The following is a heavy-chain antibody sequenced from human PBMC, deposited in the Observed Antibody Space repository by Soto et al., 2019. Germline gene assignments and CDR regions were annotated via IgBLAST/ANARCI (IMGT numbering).Heavy chain of an antibody. D-gene: IGHD6-13*01. Sequence: PSETLSLTCTVSGGSISSYYWSWIRQPPGKGLEWIGYIYYNGSTNYNPSLKSRVTISVDTSKNQFSLKLSSVTAADTAVYYCARALNPPGIAAAGNWFDPWGQGTLVTVSS. CDR1: GGSISSYY. V-gene: IGHV4-59*01. CDR2: IYYNGST. J-gene: IGHJ5*02. CDR3: ARALNPPGIAAAGNWFDP.